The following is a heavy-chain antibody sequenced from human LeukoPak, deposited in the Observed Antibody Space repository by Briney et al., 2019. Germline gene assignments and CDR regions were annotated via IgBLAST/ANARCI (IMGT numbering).Heavy chain of an antibody. J-gene: IGHJ4*02. CDR3: ARVKGYDLDY. Sequence: GGSLRLSCAASGFTFSSYAMHWVRQAPGKGLQWVAVMSYDGSNKYYADSVKGRFTISRDNSKNTLYLQMNSLRAEDTAVYYCARVKGYDLDYWGQGTLVTVSS. D-gene: IGHD5-12*01. CDR2: MSYDGSNK. CDR1: GFTFSSYA. V-gene: IGHV3-30-3*01.